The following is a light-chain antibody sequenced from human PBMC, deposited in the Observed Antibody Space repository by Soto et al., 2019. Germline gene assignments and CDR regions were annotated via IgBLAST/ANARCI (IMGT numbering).Light chain of an antibody. V-gene: IGLV2-11*01. Sequence: QSALTQPRSVSGSPGQSVTISCTGTSSDVGGYNFVSWYQQHPGKAPKVIIYDVSRRPSGVPDRFSGSKSGNTASLTISGLQAEDEADYYCCSCADNFASWVFGGGTKLTVL. CDR3: CSCADNFASWV. J-gene: IGLJ3*02. CDR2: DVS. CDR1: SSDVGGYNF.